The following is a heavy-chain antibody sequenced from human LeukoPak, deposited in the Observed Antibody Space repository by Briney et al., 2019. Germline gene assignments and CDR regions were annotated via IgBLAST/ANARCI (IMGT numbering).Heavy chain of an antibody. CDR3: ARTFYEYYYDSSGYYLLYFDY. CDR2: IYYSGST. Sequence: SETLSLTCTVSGASISSYCWSWIRQPLGKGLEWIGYIYYSGSTNYNPALKSRVTISVDTSKNQFSLKLSSVTAADTAVYYCARTFYEYYYDSSGYYLLYFDYWGQGTLVTVSS. V-gene: IGHV4-59*01. J-gene: IGHJ4*02. CDR1: GASISSYC. D-gene: IGHD3-22*01.